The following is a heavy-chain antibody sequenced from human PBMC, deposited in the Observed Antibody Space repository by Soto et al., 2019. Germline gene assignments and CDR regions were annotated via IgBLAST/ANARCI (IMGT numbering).Heavy chain of an antibody. CDR2: ISADSGEP. Sequence: QVQLVQSGPEVKRPGSSVKISCKASGFSSSTYAFSWVRRAPGQGLEWMGLISADSGEPRYAQQFRGRVAMTPDTSTRPAYWELRGLTSDDTAFYYCGVSAGLDFWGQGTRVTVSS. V-gene: IGHV1-18*01. D-gene: IGHD6-13*01. CDR1: GFSSSTYA. CDR3: GVSAGLDF. J-gene: IGHJ4*02.